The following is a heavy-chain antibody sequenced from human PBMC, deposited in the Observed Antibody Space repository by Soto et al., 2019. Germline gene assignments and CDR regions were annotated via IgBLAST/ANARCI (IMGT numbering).Heavy chain of an antibody. CDR1: GGSLSSYY. D-gene: IGHD5-18*01. CDR2: IYYSGST. Sequence: PSETLSLTCTVSGGSLSSYYWSWIRQPPGKGLEWIGYIYYSGSTNYNPSLKSRVTISVDTSKNQFSLKLSSVTAADTAVYYCARAAGYSYGQDAFDIWGQGTMVTVSS. V-gene: IGHV4-59*01. CDR3: ARAAGYSYGQDAFDI. J-gene: IGHJ3*02.